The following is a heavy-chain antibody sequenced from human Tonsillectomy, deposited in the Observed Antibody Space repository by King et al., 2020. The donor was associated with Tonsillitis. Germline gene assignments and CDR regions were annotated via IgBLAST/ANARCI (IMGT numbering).Heavy chain of an antibody. CDR3: ARGDFGYYDSSGYYWYFDL. D-gene: IGHD3-22*01. Sequence: VQLVESGAEVKKPGASVKVSCKASGYTFTSYDINWVRQATGQGLEWMGWMNPNSGNTGYAQKFQGRVTMTRNTSISIAYMELSSLRSEDTAVYYCARGDFGYYDSSGYYWYFDLWGRGTLVTVSS. CDR2: MNPNSGNT. V-gene: IGHV1-8*02. J-gene: IGHJ2*01. CDR1: GYTFTSYD.